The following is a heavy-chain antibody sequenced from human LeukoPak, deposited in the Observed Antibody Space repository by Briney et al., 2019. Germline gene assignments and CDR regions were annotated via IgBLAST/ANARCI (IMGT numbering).Heavy chain of an antibody. CDR2: ISPSGTDI. D-gene: IGHD1-14*01. V-gene: IGHV3-21*05. J-gene: IGHJ4*02. CDR3: TRDPRNLDY. Sequence: PGGSLRLSCAASGFTFSSYGMSWVRQAPGKGLESLSYISPSGTDISYADSVKGRFTISRDNAKNSLYLQMNSLRVEDTAVYYCTRDPRNLDYWGQGTLVTVSS. CDR1: GFTFSSYG.